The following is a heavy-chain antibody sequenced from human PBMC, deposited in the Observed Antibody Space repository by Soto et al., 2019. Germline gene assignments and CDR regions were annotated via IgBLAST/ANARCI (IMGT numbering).Heavy chain of an antibody. CDR3: ATVFDV. CDR1: GFTFRSHR. J-gene: IGHJ4*02. V-gene: IGHV3-74*01. Sequence: EVQLVESGGGLVQPGGSLRVSCAASGFTFRSHRIHWVRQAPGKGLEWVSRIDTDGGGTSYADSVKGRFTISTDNAENTVLLQMNGLRVEDTAVYYCATVFDVWGQGTLVTVSS. CDR2: IDTDGGGT. D-gene: IGHD4-17*01.